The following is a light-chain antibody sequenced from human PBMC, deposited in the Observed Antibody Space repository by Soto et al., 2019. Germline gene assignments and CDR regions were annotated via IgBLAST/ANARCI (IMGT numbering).Light chain of an antibody. CDR1: ESISSHY. CDR2: GAS. V-gene: IGKV3-20*01. CDR3: QHFGDSPFT. Sequence: EVVLMQSPDTLSLSPGERATLSCRASESISSHYIAWYQHKPGQAPRLLIFGASTRATGIPDRFSGSWSGTDFTLTISRLEPEDFAMYYGQHFGDSPFTFCPGTKVDIK. J-gene: IGKJ3*01.